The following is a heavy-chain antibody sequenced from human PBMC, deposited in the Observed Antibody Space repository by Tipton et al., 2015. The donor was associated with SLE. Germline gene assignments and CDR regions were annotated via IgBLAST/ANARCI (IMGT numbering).Heavy chain of an antibody. D-gene: IGHD2-15*01. CDR1: GGSISSHY. Sequence: TLSLTCTVSGGSISSHYWSWIRQPPGKGLEWIGNIYYTGSTKYNPSLKSRVTISVDMSKSQLSMRLTSLTAADTAVYYCARQDINGLSLDTWGREPLPPVSS. CDR3: ARQDINGLSLDT. CDR2: IYYTGST. J-gene: IGHJ5*02. V-gene: IGHV4-59*11.